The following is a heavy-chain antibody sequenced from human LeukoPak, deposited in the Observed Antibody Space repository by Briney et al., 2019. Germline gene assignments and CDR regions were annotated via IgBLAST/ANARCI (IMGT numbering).Heavy chain of an antibody. J-gene: IGHJ4*02. CDR3: ARDLRYYDILTGYMFDY. CDR1: GFTFSSYS. V-gene: IGHV3-21*01. Sequence: GGSLRLSCAASGFTFSSYSMNWVRQAPGKGLEWVSSISSSSSYIYYADSVKGRFTISRDNAKNSLYLQMNSLRAEDTAVYYCARDLRYYDILTGYMFDYWGQGTLVTVSS. CDR2: ISSSSSYI. D-gene: IGHD3-9*01.